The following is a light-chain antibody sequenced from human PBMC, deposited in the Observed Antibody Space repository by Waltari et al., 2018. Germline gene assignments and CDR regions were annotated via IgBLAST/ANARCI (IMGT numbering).Light chain of an antibody. CDR2: DVN. CDR3: CSYAGSYILV. J-gene: IGLJ2*01. Sequence: QSALTQPRAVSGSPGQSVTISCTGTSSDGGCYNYVPWYQQHPGKAPKLMIYDVNKRPSGVPDRFSGSKSGNTASLTISGLQAEDEADFYCCSYAGSYILVFGGGTKLTVL. V-gene: IGLV2-11*01. CDR1: SSDGGCYNY.